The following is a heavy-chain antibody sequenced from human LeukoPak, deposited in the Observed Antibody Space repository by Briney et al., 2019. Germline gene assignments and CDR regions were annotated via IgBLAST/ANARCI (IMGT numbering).Heavy chain of an antibody. Sequence: VASVKVSCKASGYTVTSYGISWGRQAPGQGLEWMGWISAYNGNTNYAQKLQGRVTMTTDTSTSTAYMELRSLRSDDTAVYYCARVGPYCSSTSCFRGFDPWGQGTLVTVSS. J-gene: IGHJ5*02. D-gene: IGHD2-2*01. V-gene: IGHV1-18*01. CDR3: ARVGPYCSSTSCFRGFDP. CDR2: ISAYNGNT. CDR1: GYTVTSYG.